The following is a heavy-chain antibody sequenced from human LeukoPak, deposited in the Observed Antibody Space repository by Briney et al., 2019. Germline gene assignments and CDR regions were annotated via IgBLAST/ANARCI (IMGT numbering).Heavy chain of an antibody. CDR2: ITASGTAM. V-gene: IGHV3-48*02. Sequence: GGSLRLSCAASGFTFSSYSMNWVRQAPGKGLEWVSHITASGTAMFYADSVKGRFAISRDNAKNSLYLQMNSLRDEDTAVYYCASSGRYKFGLWGQGTLVTVSS. CDR3: ASSGRYKFGL. J-gene: IGHJ4*02. D-gene: IGHD1-26*01. CDR1: GFTFSSYS.